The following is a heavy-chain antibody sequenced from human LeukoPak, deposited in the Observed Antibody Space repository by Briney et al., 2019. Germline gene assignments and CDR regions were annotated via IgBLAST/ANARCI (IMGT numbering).Heavy chain of an antibody. D-gene: IGHD2-21*02. J-gene: IGHJ4*02. CDR1: GYTFTSYD. CDR3: ARDYCGGDCFPDY. Sequence: ASVKVSCKASGYTFTSYDINWVRQATGQGLEWMGWMNPNSGNTGYAQKFQGRVTMTRDTSISTAYMELSRLRSDDTAVYCCARDYCGGDCFPDYWGQGTLVTVSS. V-gene: IGHV1-8*01. CDR2: MNPNSGNT.